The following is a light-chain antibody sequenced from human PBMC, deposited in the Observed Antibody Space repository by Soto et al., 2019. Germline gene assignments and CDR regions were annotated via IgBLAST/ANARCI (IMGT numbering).Light chain of an antibody. CDR1: SSDVGTYNL. CDR2: DNN. Sequence: QSALTQPASVSGSPGQSITISCTGTSSDVGTYNLVSWYQQYPGKAPKLMIYDNNKRPSGILDRFSGSKSGTSATLGITGLQTGDEADYYCGTWDSSLSVVVFGGGTKLTVL. J-gene: IGLJ2*01. CDR3: GTWDSSLSVVV. V-gene: IGLV1-51*01.